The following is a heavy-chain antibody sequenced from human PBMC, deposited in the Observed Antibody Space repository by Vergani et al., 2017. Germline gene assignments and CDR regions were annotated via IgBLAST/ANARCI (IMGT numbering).Heavy chain of an antibody. D-gene: IGHD6-6*01. CDR1: GYTFTGYY. J-gene: IGHJ4*02. CDR2: INPNSGGT. CDR3: ARVEQLVYY. V-gene: IGHV1-2*02. Sequence: QVQLVQSGAEVKKPGASVKVSCKASGYTFTGYYMHWVRQAPGQGLEWMGWINPNSGGTNYGQKFRGRVTMTRDTSISTAYMELGRLRSDDTAVYYCARVEQLVYYWGQGTLVTVSS.